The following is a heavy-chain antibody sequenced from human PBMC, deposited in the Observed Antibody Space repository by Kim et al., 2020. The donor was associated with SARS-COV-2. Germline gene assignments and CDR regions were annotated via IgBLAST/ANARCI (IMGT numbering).Heavy chain of an antibody. Sequence: SETLSLTCTVSGGSISRYYWSWIRQPPGKGLEWIGYIYNSGSTNYNPSLKSRVTISVDTSKNQSSLKLSSVTAADTAVYYCARVGRGGYYDYAFDIWGQGTMVTVSS. J-gene: IGHJ3*02. CDR3: ARVGRGGYYDYAFDI. CDR2: IYNSGST. D-gene: IGHD3-22*01. CDR1: GGSISRYY. V-gene: IGHV4-59*01.